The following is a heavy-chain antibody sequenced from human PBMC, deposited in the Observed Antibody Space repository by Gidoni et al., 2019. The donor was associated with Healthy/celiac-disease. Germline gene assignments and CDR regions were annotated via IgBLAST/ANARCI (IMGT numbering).Heavy chain of an antibody. CDR2: IYYSGST. J-gene: IGHJ6*02. D-gene: IGHD6-13*01. CDR3: ARQLPPDSSSWYYYYYGMDV. CDR1: GGSISSSSYY. V-gene: IGHV4-39*01. Sequence: QLQLQESGPGLVKPSETLSLTCTVSGGSISSSSYYWGWIRQPPGKGLEWIGSIYYSGSTYYNPSLQSRVTISVDTSKNQFSLKLSSVTAADTAVYYCARQLPPDSSSWYYYYYGMDVWGQGTTVTVSS.